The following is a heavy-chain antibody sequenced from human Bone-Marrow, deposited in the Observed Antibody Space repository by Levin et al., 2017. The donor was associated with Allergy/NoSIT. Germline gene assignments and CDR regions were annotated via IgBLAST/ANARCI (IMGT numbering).Heavy chain of an antibody. CDR2: IYPGDSDT. J-gene: IGHJ6*02. Sequence: GESLKISCKGSGYSFTSYWIGWVRQMPGKGLEWMGIIYPGDSDTRYSPSFQGQVTISADKSISTAYLQWSSLKASDTAMYYCAISGSYNKPDYYYYGMDVWGQGTTVTVSS. D-gene: IGHD1-26*01. V-gene: IGHV5-51*01. CDR1: GYSFTSYW. CDR3: AISGSYNKPDYYYYGMDV.